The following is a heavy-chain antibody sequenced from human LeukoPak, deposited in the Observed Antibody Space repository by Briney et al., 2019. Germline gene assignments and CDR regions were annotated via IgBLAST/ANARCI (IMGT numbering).Heavy chain of an antibody. Sequence: PGGSLRLSCAASGFTFEASAMSWVRQAPGKGLEWVAVITGGGESTYYADSVKGRFTISRDNSKKTLFLQVNSLRAEDTAVYYCAKGRYGSGTDFDYWGQGTLVTVSS. J-gene: IGHJ4*02. CDR2: ITGGGEST. CDR1: GFTFEASA. D-gene: IGHD3-10*01. CDR3: AKGRYGSGTDFDY. V-gene: IGHV3-23*01.